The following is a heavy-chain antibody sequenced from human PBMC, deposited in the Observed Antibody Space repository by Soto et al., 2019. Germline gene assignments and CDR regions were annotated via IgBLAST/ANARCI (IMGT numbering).Heavy chain of an antibody. D-gene: IGHD6-6*01. CDR2: ISGSGGST. V-gene: IGHV3-23*01. J-gene: IGHJ4*02. CDR3: AKDLVDSSSSLFDY. Sequence: GSLRLSCAASGFTFSSYAMSWVRQAPGKGLEWVSAISGSGGSTYYADSVKGRFTITRDNSKNTLYLQMNSLGAEDTAVYYCAKDLVDSSSSLFDYWGQGTLVTVSS. CDR1: GFTFSSYA.